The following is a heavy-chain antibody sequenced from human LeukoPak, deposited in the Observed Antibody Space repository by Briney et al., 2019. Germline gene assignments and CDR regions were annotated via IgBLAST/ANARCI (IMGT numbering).Heavy chain of an antibody. D-gene: IGHD3-3*01. Sequence: GGSLRLSCAASGFTFSNAWMNWFRQAPGKGLEWVSAISGSGGSTYYADSVKGRFTISRDNSKNTLYLQMNSLRAEDTAVYYCAKDVLRFLEWLIFDYRGQGTLVTVSS. CDR3: AKDVLRFLEWLIFDY. CDR1: GFTFSNAW. J-gene: IGHJ4*02. CDR2: ISGSGGST. V-gene: IGHV3-23*01.